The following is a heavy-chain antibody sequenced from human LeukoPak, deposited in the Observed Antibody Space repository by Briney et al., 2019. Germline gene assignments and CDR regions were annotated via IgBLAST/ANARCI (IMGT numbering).Heavy chain of an antibody. D-gene: IGHD2-15*01. CDR1: GGSISSGDYY. J-gene: IGHJ5*02. V-gene: IGHV3-7*01. CDR3: ARGGDWFDP. CDR2: INHLGVEK. Sequence: ETLSLTCTVSGGSISSGDYYWSWVRQAPGKGLEWVANINHLGVEKNYVDSVKGRFSISRDNAKNSLYLQMDSLGGEDTAIYYCARGGDWFDPWGQGTLVTVSS.